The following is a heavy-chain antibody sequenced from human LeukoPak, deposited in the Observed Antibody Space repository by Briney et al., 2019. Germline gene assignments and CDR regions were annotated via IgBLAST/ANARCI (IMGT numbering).Heavy chain of an antibody. CDR3: ARLAYCGGDCYSFCY. V-gene: IGHV5-51*01. Sequence: GESLKTSCKGSGSIITSYWIGWVRQLPGKGLEWMGIIYPGDSATRYSPSFQGQVTISADKSITTASLQCSRLKASAAAHYYSARLAYCGGDCYSFCYCGQGTLVTVSS. J-gene: IGHJ4*02. CDR2: IYPGDSAT. CDR1: GSIITSYW. D-gene: IGHD2-21*02.